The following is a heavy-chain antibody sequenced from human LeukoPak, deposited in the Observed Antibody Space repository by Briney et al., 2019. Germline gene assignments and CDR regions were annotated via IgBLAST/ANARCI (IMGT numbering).Heavy chain of an antibody. V-gene: IGHV4-34*01. J-gene: IGHJ4*02. CDR1: GGSFSGYY. CDR2: INHSGST. Sequence: KPSETLSLTCAVYGGSFSGYYWSWIRQPPGKGLEWIGEINHSGSTNYNPSLKSRVTISVDTSKNQFSLKLSSVTAADTAVYYCARTGRLETFDYWGQGTLVTVSS. CDR3: ARTGRLETFDY. D-gene: IGHD1-14*01.